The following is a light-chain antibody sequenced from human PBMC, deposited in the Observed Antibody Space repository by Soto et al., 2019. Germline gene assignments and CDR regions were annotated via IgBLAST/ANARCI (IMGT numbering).Light chain of an antibody. J-gene: IGLJ1*01. V-gene: IGLV1-40*01. CDR2: ANS. CDR3: QSSDSSLSGYV. Sequence: QSVLTQPPSVSGAPGQRVTISCTGSSSNIGAGNDVNWYQQLPGTAPKLLIYANSNRPSGVPDRVSGSKSGTTASLAITGLQAEDEADYYCQSSDSSLSGYVFGTGTKLTVL. CDR1: SSNIGAGND.